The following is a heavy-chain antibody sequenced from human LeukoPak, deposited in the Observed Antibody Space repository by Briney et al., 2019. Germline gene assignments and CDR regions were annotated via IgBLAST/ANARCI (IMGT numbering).Heavy chain of an antibody. J-gene: IGHJ4*02. CDR3: AKANWVSNADAVW. CDR2: IKGGGDT. CDR1: GFTFSSYA. V-gene: IGHV3-23*01. Sequence: GGSLRLSCAAVGFTFSSYAMSWVRQSPARGLEWVSSIKGGGDTFYADSVKGRFTLSRDDSRNTVFLKLNNLRVEDTAIYYCAKANWVSNADAVWWGQGTVVTVSS. D-gene: IGHD1-1*01.